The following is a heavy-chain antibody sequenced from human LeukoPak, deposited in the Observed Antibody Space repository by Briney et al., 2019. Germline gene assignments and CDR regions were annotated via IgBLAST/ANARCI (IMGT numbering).Heavy chain of an antibody. D-gene: IGHD3-22*01. CDR2: INPNSGGT. CDR3: ARPLFDWYYYDSSGYYYLDY. CDR1: GYTFTSYD. J-gene: IGHJ4*02. Sequence: ASVKVSCKASGYTFTSYDINWVRQAPGQGLEWMGWINPNSGGTNSAQKFQGRVTMTRDTSISTAYMELSRLTSDDTAVYYCARPLFDWYYYDSSGYYYLDYWGQGTLVTVSS. V-gene: IGHV1-2*02.